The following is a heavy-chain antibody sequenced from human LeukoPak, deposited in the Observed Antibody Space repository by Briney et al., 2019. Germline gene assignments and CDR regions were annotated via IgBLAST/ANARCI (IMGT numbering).Heavy chain of an antibody. Sequence: GASVKVSCKASGGTFSSYAISWVRQAPGQGLEWMGGIIPIFGTANYAQKFQGRVTITADESTSTAYMELSSLRSEDTAVYYCARSPCGGDCYFDYWGQGTLVTVSS. V-gene: IGHV1-69*13. CDR1: GGTFSSYA. CDR3: ARSPCGGDCYFDY. D-gene: IGHD2-21*02. CDR2: IIPIFGTA. J-gene: IGHJ4*02.